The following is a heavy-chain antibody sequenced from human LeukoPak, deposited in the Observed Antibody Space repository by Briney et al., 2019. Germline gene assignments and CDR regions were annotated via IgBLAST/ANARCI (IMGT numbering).Heavy chain of an antibody. CDR2: VSVYDGNT. V-gene: IGHV1-18*01. D-gene: IGHD2-15*01. CDR1: VYTFTNIV. Sequence: ASAKAFRKSSVYTFTNIVISWGGRAPGQGVEWVGGVSVYDGNTKYAQKFQGRVTMTPDTSTSTAYMELRSLRSDDAAVYYCARDWDCSGGSCHPHYFDYWGQGTLVTVSS. J-gene: IGHJ4*02. CDR3: ARDWDCSGGSCHPHYFDY.